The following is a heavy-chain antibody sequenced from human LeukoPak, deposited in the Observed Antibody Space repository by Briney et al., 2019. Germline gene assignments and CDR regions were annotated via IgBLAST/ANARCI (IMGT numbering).Heavy chain of an antibody. CDR2: ISAGADST. D-gene: IGHD4-17*01. Sequence: GGSLRLSCAASTFTFSSYAMSWVRQAPGKGLECVSAISAGADSTHYADSVQGRFTISRDNSKNTLFLQMSGLRAEDTAVYFCARGAYGDYDSWGQGTLVTVSS. J-gene: IGHJ5*01. V-gene: IGHV3-23*01. CDR1: TFTFSSYA. CDR3: ARGAYGDYDS.